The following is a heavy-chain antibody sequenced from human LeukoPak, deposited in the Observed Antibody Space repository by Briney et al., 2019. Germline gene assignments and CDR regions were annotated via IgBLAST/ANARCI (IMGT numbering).Heavy chain of an antibody. CDR2: INPNSGGT. D-gene: IGHD2/OR15-2a*01. CDR1: GYTFTGYY. Sequence: ASVKVSCKASGYTFTGYYMHWVRQAPGQGLEWMGWINPNSGGTNYAQKFQGRVTMTRDTSISTAYMGLSRLRSDDTAVYYCVPTSLYTTGSYYFDYWGQGTLVTVSS. CDR3: VPTSLYTTGSYYFDY. V-gene: IGHV1-2*02. J-gene: IGHJ4*02.